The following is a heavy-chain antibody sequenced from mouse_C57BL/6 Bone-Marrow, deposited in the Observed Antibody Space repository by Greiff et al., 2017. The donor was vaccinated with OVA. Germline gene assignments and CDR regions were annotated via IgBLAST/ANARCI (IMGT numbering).Heavy chain of an antibody. D-gene: IGHD2-4*01. CDR1: GFSLTSYG. CDR3: ARMRRLRDYAMDY. J-gene: IGHJ4*01. V-gene: IGHV2-2*01. CDR2: IWSGGST. Sequence: VQLQQSGPGLVQPSQSLSITCTVSGFSLTSYGVHWVRQSPGKGLEWLGVIWSGGSTDYNAAFISRLSISKDNSKSQVFSKMNRLQADDTAIYYCARMRRLRDYAMDYWGQGTSVTVSS.